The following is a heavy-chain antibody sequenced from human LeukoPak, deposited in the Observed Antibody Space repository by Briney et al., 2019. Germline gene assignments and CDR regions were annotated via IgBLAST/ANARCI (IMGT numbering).Heavy chain of an antibody. CDR3: ARDRDIMVRGVIGY. Sequence: ASVKVSCKASGYTFTSYDINWVRQAPGQGLEWMGWISVNNANRNYAQKFQGRVTMTTDTSTSTAYMELRSLRFDDTAVYYCARDRDIMVRGVIGYWGQGTLVTVSS. J-gene: IGHJ4*02. CDR1: GYTFTSYD. V-gene: IGHV1-18*01. D-gene: IGHD3-10*01. CDR2: ISVNNANR.